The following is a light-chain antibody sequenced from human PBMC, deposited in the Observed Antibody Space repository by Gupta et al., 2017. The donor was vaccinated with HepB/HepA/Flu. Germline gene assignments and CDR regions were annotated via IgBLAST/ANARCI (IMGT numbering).Light chain of an antibody. CDR1: SGHSSYA. V-gene: IGLV4-69*01. J-gene: IGLJ2*01. Sequence: QLVVTQSPSASASLGASVKLTCTLSSGHSSYAIAWHQQQPEKGPRYLMKLNSDGSHTKGDGIPDRFSGSSSGADRYLTISTLQSDDEADYYCQTWGTGIVVFGGGTKLTVL. CDR2: LNSDGSH. CDR3: QTWGTGIVV.